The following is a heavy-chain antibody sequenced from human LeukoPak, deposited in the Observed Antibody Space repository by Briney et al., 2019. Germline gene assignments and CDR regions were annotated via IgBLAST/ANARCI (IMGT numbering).Heavy chain of an antibody. CDR1: GYSISSGYY. J-gene: IGHJ4*02. CDR3: ARTQLWFGFDY. Sequence: KPSETLSLTCAVSGYSISSGYYWGWIRQPPGKGLEWIGGIYHSGSTYYNPSLKSRVTISADTSKNQFSLKLSSVTAADTAVYYCARTQLWFGFDYWGQGTLVTVSS. V-gene: IGHV4-38-2*01. CDR2: IYHSGST. D-gene: IGHD3-10*01.